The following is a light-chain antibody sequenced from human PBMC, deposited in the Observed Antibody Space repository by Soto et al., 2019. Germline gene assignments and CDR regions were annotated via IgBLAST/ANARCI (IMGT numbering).Light chain of an antibody. CDR2: EAS. V-gene: IGKV1-5*01. CDR1: RSVSRW. J-gene: IGKJ1*01. Sequence: DIQMTQSPSTLSASLGDRVTITCRASRSVSRWLAWYQQKPGKAPKLLIYEASSLQSGVPSRFSGSRSGTDFTLTISGLQPDDFATYYCQHYNSNPWTFGQGTKVEI. CDR3: QHYNSNPWT.